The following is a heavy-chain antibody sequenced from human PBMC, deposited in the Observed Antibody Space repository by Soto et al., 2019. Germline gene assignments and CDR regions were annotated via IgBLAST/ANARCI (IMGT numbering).Heavy chain of an antibody. CDR2: IYYDGSNK. Sequence: GGSLRLSCAASGFTFSSYGMHWVREAPGKGLEWVAVIYYDGSNKYYADSVKGRFTISRDNSRNTLYLQMNSLRAEDTAVYYCARDESYCSSTSCYVYYYYAMDVWGQGTTVTVSS. V-gene: IGHV3-33*01. CDR1: GFTFSSYG. CDR3: ARDESYCSSTSCYVYYYYAMDV. D-gene: IGHD2-2*01. J-gene: IGHJ6*02.